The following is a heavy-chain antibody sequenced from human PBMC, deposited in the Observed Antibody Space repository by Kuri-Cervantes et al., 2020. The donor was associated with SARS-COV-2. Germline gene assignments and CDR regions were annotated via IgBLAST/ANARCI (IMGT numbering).Heavy chain of an antibody. Sequence: GSLRLSCVVPGGAINTYNWWTWVRQPPGKGLQWIGEIFHDGSTKFNPSLSLRGRVTMSLDKTKNHFSLNLTSVTAADTAVYYCARESTYTFDIWGQGTLVTVSS. CDR3: ARESTYTFDI. J-gene: IGHJ3*02. D-gene: IGHD2-2*02. V-gene: IGHV4-4*02. CDR2: IFHDGST. CDR1: GGAINTYNW.